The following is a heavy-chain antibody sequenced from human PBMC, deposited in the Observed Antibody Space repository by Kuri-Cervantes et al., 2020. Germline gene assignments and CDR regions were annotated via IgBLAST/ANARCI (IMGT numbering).Heavy chain of an antibody. Sequence: SGPTLVKPTQTLILTCTFSGFSLSTSGMSVSWVRQPPGKALEWLARIDWDDDKFYRTSLKTRLTISKDPSKNQVVLIMTNMDPVDTATYYCARVYGDYAAWYFDLWGRGTLVTVSS. V-gene: IGHV2-70*17. D-gene: IGHD4-17*01. CDR1: GFSLSTSGMS. J-gene: IGHJ2*01. CDR2: IDWDDDK. CDR3: ARVYGDYAAWYFDL.